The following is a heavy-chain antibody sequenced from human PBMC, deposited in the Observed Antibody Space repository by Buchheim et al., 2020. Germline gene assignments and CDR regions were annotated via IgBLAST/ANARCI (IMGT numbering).Heavy chain of an antibody. J-gene: IGHJ5*02. CDR3: AKGVVTMVRGVNIGPNWFDP. CDR1: GFPFSTYA. CDR2: IDGSGGII. D-gene: IGHD3-10*01. Sequence: EVQLLESGGALVQPGGSLRLSCAASGFPFSTYAMSWVRQTPGKGLDWVSGIDGSGGIIHYADSVKGRFTISRDNSKNTLYLQMNSLRVEDTAVYYCAKGVVTMVRGVNIGPNWFDPWGQGT. V-gene: IGHV3-23*01.